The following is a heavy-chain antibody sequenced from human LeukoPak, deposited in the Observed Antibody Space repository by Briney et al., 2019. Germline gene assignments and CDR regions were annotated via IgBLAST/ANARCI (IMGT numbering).Heavy chain of an antibody. CDR1: GFTFCNAW. J-gene: IGHJ4*02. V-gene: IGHV3-15*01. Sequence: GGSLRLSSAASGFTFCNAWMSWVRQAPGKGLEWVGRIKSKTDVGTTDYAAPVKGRFTISRDDSKNTLYLQMNSLKTEDTAVYYCTTTPSVGFDWSDYWGQGTLVTVSS. D-gene: IGHD3-9*01. CDR2: IKSKTDVGTT. CDR3: TTTPSVGFDWSDY.